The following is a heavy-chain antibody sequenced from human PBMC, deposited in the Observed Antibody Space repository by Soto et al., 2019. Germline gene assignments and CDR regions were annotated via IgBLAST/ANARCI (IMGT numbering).Heavy chain of an antibody. V-gene: IGHV4-39*01. J-gene: IGHJ4*02. CDR2: MYYSGST. CDR3: ARLTKVGGTPYHFDY. CDR1: GGSTMISSYY. Sequence: QLQLQESGPRLMKPSETLSLTCDVSGGSTMISSYYCAWIRQPPGKGLEWIASMYYSGSTYYNPSLKIRFTMPVETSKNHSSLRLNSGPAADTAVYYCARLTKVGGTPYHFDYWARESWSSSPQ. D-gene: IGHD1-26*01.